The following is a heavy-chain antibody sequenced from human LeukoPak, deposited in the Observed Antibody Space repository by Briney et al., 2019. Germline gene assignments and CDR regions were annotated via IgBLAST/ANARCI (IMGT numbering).Heavy chain of an antibody. CDR2: ISAYNGNT. CDR3: AREKGYYDSSGYYFAGDWFDP. CDR1: GYTFTSYG. J-gene: IGHJ5*02. V-gene: IGHV1-18*01. D-gene: IGHD3-22*01. Sequence: ASVKVSCKASGYTFTSYGISWVRQAPGQGLEWMAWISAYNGNTNYAETLQGRVTMTTDTSTSTAYMELRSLRSDDTAVYYCAREKGYYDSSGYYFAGDWFDPWGQGTLVTVSS.